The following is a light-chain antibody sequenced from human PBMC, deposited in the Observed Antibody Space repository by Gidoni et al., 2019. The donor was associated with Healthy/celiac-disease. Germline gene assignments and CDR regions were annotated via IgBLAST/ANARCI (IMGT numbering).Light chain of an antibody. V-gene: IGKV1-6*01. Sequence: AIPMTQSPSSLSASVGDRVTITRRASQGIRNDLGWYQQKPGKAPKLLIYAASSLQSGVPSRFSGSGSGTDFTLTISSLQPEDFATYYCLQDYNYPRTFXQXTKVEIK. CDR3: LQDYNYPRT. CDR2: AAS. CDR1: QGIRND. J-gene: IGKJ1*01.